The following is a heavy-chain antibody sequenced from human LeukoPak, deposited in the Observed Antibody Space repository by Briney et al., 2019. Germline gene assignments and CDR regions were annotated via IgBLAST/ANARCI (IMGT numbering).Heavy chain of an antibody. Sequence: GGSLRLSCAASGFTFSSYSMNWVRQAPGKGLEWVSSISSSSSYIYYADSVKGRFTISRDNAKNSLYLQMNSLRAEDTAVYYCARFYCSSTSCYHGWFDPWGREPWSPSPQ. D-gene: IGHD2-2*01. V-gene: IGHV3-21*01. CDR2: ISSSSSYI. CDR1: GFTFSSYS. CDR3: ARFYCSSTSCYHGWFDP. J-gene: IGHJ5*02.